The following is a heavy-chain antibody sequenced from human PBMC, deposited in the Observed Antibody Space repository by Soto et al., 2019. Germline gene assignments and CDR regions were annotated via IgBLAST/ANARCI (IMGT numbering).Heavy chain of an antibody. CDR1: GGSISSYY. CDR3: ARHGFSSDWYDRWAY. J-gene: IGHJ4*02. Sequence: SETLSLTCTVSGGSISSYYWSWLRQSPEKGLEWIGYIHYSGTTNYNPSLKSRATMSVDTSKNQFSLKLSSVTVADTAIYYCARHGFSSDWYDRWAYWDQGTLVTVS. CDR2: IHYSGTT. D-gene: IGHD6-19*01. V-gene: IGHV4-59*08.